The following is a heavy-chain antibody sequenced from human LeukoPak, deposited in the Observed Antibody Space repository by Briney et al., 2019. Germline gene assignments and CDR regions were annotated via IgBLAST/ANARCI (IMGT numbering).Heavy chain of an antibody. Sequence: PGRSLRLSCTAAGFTFGDYAMSWVRQAPGKGLEWVGFIRIKAYGGTTEYAASVKGRFTISRDDSKSIAYLQMNSLKTEDTAVYYCARGSCTNGVCYHFDYWGQGTLVTVSS. V-gene: IGHV3-49*04. CDR1: GFTFGDYA. J-gene: IGHJ4*02. CDR3: ARGSCTNGVCYHFDY. D-gene: IGHD2-8*01. CDR2: IRIKAYGGTT.